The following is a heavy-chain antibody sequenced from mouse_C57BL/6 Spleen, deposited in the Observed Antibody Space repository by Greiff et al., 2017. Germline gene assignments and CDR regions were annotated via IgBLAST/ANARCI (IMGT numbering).Heavy chain of an antibody. V-gene: IGHV1-64*01. J-gene: IGHJ4*01. CDR2: IHPNSGST. D-gene: IGHD3-2*02. CDR3: AREDSSKDYYAMDY. CDR1: GYTFTSYW. Sequence: QVQLQQPGAELVKPGASVKLSCKASGYTFTSYWMHWVKQRPGQGLEWIGMIHPNSGSTNYNEKFKSKATLTVDKSSSTAYMQLSSLTSEDSAVYYCAREDSSKDYYAMDYWGQGTSVTVSS.